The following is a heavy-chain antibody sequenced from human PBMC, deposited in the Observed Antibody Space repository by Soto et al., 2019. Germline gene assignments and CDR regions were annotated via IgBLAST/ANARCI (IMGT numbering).Heavy chain of an antibody. CDR1: GGSISSYY. Sequence: SETLSLTCTVSGGSISSYYWSWIRQPPGKGLEWIGYIYYSGSTNYNPSLKSRVTISVDTSKNQFSLKLSSVTAADTAVYYCARAGPTLMTATNFDYWGRGTLVTVSS. V-gene: IGHV4-59*01. CDR3: ARAGPTLMTATNFDY. CDR2: IYYSGST. D-gene: IGHD2-21*02. J-gene: IGHJ4*02.